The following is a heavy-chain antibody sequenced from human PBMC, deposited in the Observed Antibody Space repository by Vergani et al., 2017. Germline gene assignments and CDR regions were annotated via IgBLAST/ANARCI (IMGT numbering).Heavy chain of an antibody. CDR3: ARQGSDSGYPHLFDY. J-gene: IGHJ4*02. Sequence: QVQLQESGPGLVKPSETLSLTCTVSGGSISSYYWSWIRQPAGKGLEWIGRIYTSGSTNYNPSLKSRVTMSVDTSKNQFSLKLSSVTAADTAVYYCARQGSDSGYPHLFDYWGQGTLVTVSS. D-gene: IGHD3-22*01. V-gene: IGHV4-4*07. CDR1: GGSISSYY. CDR2: IYTSGST.